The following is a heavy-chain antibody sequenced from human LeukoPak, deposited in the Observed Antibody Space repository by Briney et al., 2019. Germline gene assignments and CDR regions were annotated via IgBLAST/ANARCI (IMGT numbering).Heavy chain of an antibody. CDR2: MNPNSGDT. D-gene: IGHD2-15*01. Sequence: VKVSCKASGYTFTSYDINWVRQATGQGLEWMGWMNPNSGDTGYAQKFQGRVTMTRNTSISTAYMELSSLRSEDTAVYYCARAQRYCSGGSCNYYFDYWGQGTLVTVSS. CDR1: GYTFTSYD. J-gene: IGHJ4*02. CDR3: ARAQRYCSGGSCNYYFDY. V-gene: IGHV1-8*01.